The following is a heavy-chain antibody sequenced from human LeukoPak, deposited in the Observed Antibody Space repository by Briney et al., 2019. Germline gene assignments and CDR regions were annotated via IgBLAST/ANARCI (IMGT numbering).Heavy chain of an antibody. Sequence: SETLSLTCTVSGGSISSYYWSWIRQPAGKGLEWIGRVYTSGSPNYNPSLESRVTMSVDTSKNQFSLNLSSVTAADTAVYYCAMNSGSSPGGFDYWGQGTLVTVSS. J-gene: IGHJ4*02. V-gene: IGHV4-4*07. D-gene: IGHD1-26*01. CDR1: GGSISSYY. CDR3: AMNSGSSPGGFDY. CDR2: VYTSGSP.